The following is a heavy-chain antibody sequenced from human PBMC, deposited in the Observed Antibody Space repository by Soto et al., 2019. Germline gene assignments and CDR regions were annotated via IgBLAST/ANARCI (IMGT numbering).Heavy chain of an antibody. CDR2: INHSGFT. CDR1: GGSLRGHY. V-gene: IGHV4-34*01. D-gene: IGHD2-2*01. J-gene: IGHJ6*02. CDR3: ASCKVGYCSSTSCYRYYGMDV. Sequence: PSETLSLICAVSGGSLRGHYWSWMRQSPEKGLEWIGEINHSGFTNYNPTLKSRVTISRDASKNQFSLRLSSMTAADTAVYYCASCKVGYCSSTSCYRYYGMDVWGQGTTVTVSS.